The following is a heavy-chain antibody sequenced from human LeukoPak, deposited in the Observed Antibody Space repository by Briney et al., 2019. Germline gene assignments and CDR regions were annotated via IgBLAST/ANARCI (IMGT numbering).Heavy chain of an antibody. CDR2: RYHRGST. Sequence: SETLSLTCTISGYSISSGYYWGWIRQPPGKGLEWIGSRYHRGSTYYNPSLKSRVTISVDTSKNQLSLNLTSVTAADTAVYYCAQFDSGGYYSTYWGQGTLVTVSS. CDR3: AQFDSGGYYSTY. CDR1: GYSISSGYY. V-gene: IGHV4-38-2*02. D-gene: IGHD3-22*01. J-gene: IGHJ4*02.